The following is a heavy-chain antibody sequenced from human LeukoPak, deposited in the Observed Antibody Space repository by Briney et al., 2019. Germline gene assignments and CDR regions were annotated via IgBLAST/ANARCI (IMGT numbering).Heavy chain of an antibody. D-gene: IGHD1-26*01. Sequence: PSETLSLTCTVSGGSISSSSYYWGWIRQPPGKGLEWIGCIYYSGSTYYNPSLKSRVTISIDTSKNQFSLKLSSVTAADTAVYYCARRGSGTYYFDYWGQETLVTVSS. V-gene: IGHV4-39*01. CDR3: ARRGSGTYYFDY. CDR1: GGSISSSSYY. J-gene: IGHJ4*02. CDR2: IYYSGST.